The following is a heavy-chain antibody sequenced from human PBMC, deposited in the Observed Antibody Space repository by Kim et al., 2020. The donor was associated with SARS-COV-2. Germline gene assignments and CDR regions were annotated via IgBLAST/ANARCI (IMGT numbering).Heavy chain of an antibody. Sequence: SYAQKFQGRVTMTSDTSTSTVYMELSSLTFEDTAVYYCARETPSSAWFDPWGQGTLVTVSS. J-gene: IGHJ5*02. D-gene: IGHD6-25*01. V-gene: IGHV1-46*01. CDR3: ARETPSSAWFDP.